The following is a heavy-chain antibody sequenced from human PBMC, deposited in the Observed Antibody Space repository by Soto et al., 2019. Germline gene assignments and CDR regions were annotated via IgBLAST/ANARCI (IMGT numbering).Heavy chain of an antibody. V-gene: IGHV1-18*01. D-gene: IGHD3-16*01. Sequence: QVQLVQSGDEVKKPGASVKVSCKASGYIFVNYGIAWVLQAPGQGLEWMGWISPYTGNTHSATKIQGRLTMTRGTSTSTDYMDLGSLISDDTAVYYCGMVDNYVTPSPQDVWGQGTTVTVSS. CDR1: GYIFVNYG. J-gene: IGHJ6*02. CDR3: GMVDNYVTPSPQDV. CDR2: ISPYTGNT.